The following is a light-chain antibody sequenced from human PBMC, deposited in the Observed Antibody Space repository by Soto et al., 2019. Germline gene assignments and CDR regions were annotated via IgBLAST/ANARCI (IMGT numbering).Light chain of an antibody. Sequence: EIVLAQSPGTLSLSPGERATLSCRASQSVSNNYLAWYQRKPGQAPRLLIYGAYTRATGVPARFSGSGSGTDFTLTISRLEPEDFAVYYCQQYGSSGTFGQGTKVDI. J-gene: IGKJ1*01. CDR2: GAY. CDR3: QQYGSSGT. V-gene: IGKV3-20*01. CDR1: QSVSNNY.